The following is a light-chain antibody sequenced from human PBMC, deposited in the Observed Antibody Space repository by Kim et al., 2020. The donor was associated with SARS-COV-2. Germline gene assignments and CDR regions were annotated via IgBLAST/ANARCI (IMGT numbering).Light chain of an antibody. Sequence: QLVLTQSPSASASLGASVKLTCTLSSGHSSYAIAWHQQQPEKGPRYLMKLNSDGSHSKGDWIPDRFSGSSSGAERYLTISSLQSEDEADYYCQASGVSGGGTQLTVL. CDR2: LNSDGSH. V-gene: IGLV4-69*01. CDR3: QASGV. J-gene: IGLJ3*02. CDR1: SGHSSYA.